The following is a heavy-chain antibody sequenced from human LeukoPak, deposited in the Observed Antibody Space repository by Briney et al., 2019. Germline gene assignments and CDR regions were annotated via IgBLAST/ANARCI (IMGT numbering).Heavy chain of an antibody. V-gene: IGHV1-2*02. CDR1: GYTFTGYY. J-gene: IGHJ5*02. CDR2: INPNSGGT. CDR3: AREPRRGHWFDP. Sequence: ASVKVSCKASGYTFTGYYMHWVRQAPGQGLEWMGWINPNSGGTNYAQEFQGRVTMTRDTPISTAYMELSRLRSDDTAVYYCAREPRRGHWFDPWGQGTLVTVSS.